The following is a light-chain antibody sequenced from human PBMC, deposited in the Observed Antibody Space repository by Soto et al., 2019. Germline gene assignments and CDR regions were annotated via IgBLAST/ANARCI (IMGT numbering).Light chain of an antibody. V-gene: IGKV3-15*01. CDR2: GAS. Sequence: EILMTQYKATLSVSPGERATLSCRASRSVKTNLAWYQQNPGQAPRLLIYGASTRATNVSARFSGSGSGTEFTLTISSLQSEDFALYYCQQYNHWPPITFGPGARPEFK. CDR3: QQYNHWPPIT. CDR1: RSVKTN. J-gene: IGKJ5*01.